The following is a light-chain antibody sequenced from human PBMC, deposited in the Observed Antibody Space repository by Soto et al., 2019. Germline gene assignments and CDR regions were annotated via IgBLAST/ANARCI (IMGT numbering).Light chain of an antibody. CDR1: QSVSRNF. J-gene: IGKJ5*01. Sequence: EIVFTQSPCTLSLSPGERATLSCRASQSVSRNFLAWYQQKAGQAPRLLIYDVSNRATGIPASFSGGGSGTDFTLTISNLEPEDFAVYYCQQRSNWPPITFGQGTRLEIK. CDR3: QQRSNWPPIT. CDR2: DVS. V-gene: IGKV3-11*01.